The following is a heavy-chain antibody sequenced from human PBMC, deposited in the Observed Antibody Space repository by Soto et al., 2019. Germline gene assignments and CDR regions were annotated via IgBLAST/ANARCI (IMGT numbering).Heavy chain of an antibody. V-gene: IGHV3-7*01. D-gene: IGHD5-18*01. CDR1: GFSISRYW. Sequence: GGSLRLSCAASGFSISRYWMSWVRQAPGKGLEWVADKKQDGSEEYYVDSVKGRFTVSRDSAKNSVYLQLTSLRVEDTALYYCARGGFSYGTGIEHWGQGALVTVSS. J-gene: IGHJ5*02. CDR3: ARGGFSYGTGIEH. CDR2: KKQDGSEE.